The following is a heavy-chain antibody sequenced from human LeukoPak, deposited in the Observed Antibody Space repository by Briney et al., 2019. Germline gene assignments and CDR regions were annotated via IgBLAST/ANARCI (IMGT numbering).Heavy chain of an antibody. D-gene: IGHD3-3*01. CDR3: ARPRDFGVVILDAFDI. CDR1: GFTFSSYW. Sequence: PGGSLRLSCVASGFTFSSYWMHWVRQDPRKGLVWVSRINGDGRNINYADSVGGRFTISRDNAKNTLYLQMNSLRAEDTAVYYCARPRDFGVVILDAFDIWGQGTMVTVSS. J-gene: IGHJ3*02. V-gene: IGHV3-74*01. CDR2: INGDGRNI.